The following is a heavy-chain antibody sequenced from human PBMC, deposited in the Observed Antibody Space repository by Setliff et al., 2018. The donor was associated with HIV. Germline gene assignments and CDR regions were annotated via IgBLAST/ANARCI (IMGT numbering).Heavy chain of an antibody. CDR3: AIASGNYSHGFDL. CDR2: INTGDGVT. CDR1: GYTFTGYA. V-gene: IGHV1-3*03. D-gene: IGHD1-26*01. Sequence: ASVKVSCKTSGYTFTGYALHWVRQAPGQRLEWMGWINTGDGVTKFSQDFQDRIVIARDSSTSTVYMELGRLRSDDMALYYCAIASGNYSHGFDLWGQGTMVTVSS. J-gene: IGHJ3*01.